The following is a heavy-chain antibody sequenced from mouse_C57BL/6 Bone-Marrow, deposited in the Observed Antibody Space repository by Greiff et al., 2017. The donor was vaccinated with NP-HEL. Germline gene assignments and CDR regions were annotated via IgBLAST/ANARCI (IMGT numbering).Heavy chain of an antibody. CDR1: GYTFTSYW. J-gene: IGHJ4*01. V-gene: IGHV1-69*01. CDR3: AREGLPYAIDY. D-gene: IGHD3-1*01. Sequence: VQLQQPGAELVMPGASVKLSCKASGYTFTSYWMHWVKQRPGQGLEWIGEIDPSDSDTNYNQKFKGKSTLTVDKSSSTAYMQLSSLTSEDSAVYYCAREGLPYAIDYSGQGTSVTVSA. CDR2: IDPSDSDT.